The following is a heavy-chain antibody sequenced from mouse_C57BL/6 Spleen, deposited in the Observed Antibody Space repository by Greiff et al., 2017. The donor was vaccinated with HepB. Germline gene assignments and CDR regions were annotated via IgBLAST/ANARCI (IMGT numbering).Heavy chain of an antibody. CDR3: ARSDYRNFDV. J-gene: IGHJ1*03. CDR1: GYAFSSSW. Sequence: QVQLQHSGPELVKPGASVKISCKASGYAFSSSWMNWVKQRPGKGLEWIGRIYPGDGDTNYNGKFKGKATLTADKSSSTAYMQLSSLTSEDSAVYFCARSDYRNFDVWGTGTTVTVSS. CDR2: IYPGDGDT. D-gene: IGHD2-14*01. V-gene: IGHV1-82*01.